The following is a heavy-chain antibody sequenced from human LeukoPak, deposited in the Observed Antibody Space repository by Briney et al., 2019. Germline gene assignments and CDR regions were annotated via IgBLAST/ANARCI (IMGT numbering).Heavy chain of an antibody. D-gene: IGHD6-13*01. CDR1: GGTFSSYA. V-gene: IGHV1-69*06. J-gene: IGHJ6*03. CDR3: ARVKGPRYSSSWYGDYYYYMDV. CDR2: IIPIFGTA. Sequence: SVKVSCKASGGTFSSYAISWVRQAPGQGLEWMGGIIPIFGTANYAQKFQGRVTITADKSTGTAYMELSSLRSEDTAVYYCARVKGPRYSSSWYGDYYYYMDVWGKGTTVTVSS.